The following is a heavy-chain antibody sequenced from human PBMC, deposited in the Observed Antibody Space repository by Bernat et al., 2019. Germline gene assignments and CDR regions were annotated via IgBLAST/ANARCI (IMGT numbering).Heavy chain of an antibody. Sequence: EVQLLESGGGLVQPGGSLRLSCAASGFTFSSYAMSWVRQAPGKGLEWVSAISGSGGSTYYADTVKGRFTISRDNSKNTLYLQMNSLRAEDTEVYDGARGLIRPTEFDYWGQGTLITDSS. V-gene: IGHV3-23*01. CDR2: ISGSGGST. J-gene: IGHJ4*02. CDR3: ARGLIRPTEFDY. CDR1: GFTFSSYA.